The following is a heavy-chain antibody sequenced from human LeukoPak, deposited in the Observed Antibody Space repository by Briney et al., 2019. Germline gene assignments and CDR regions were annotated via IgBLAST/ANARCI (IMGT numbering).Heavy chain of an antibody. CDR3: AKDLRPSRTSCRPYFDY. CDR1: GFTFSSYA. Sequence: PGGSLRLSCAASGFTFSSYAMHWVRQAPGEGLEWVAVISYDGSNKYYADSVKGRFTISRDNSKNTPYLQMNILRAEDTAVYYCAKDLRPSRTSCRPYFDYWGQGTLVTVSS. D-gene: IGHD2-2*01. CDR2: ISYDGSNK. V-gene: IGHV3-30-3*01. J-gene: IGHJ4*02.